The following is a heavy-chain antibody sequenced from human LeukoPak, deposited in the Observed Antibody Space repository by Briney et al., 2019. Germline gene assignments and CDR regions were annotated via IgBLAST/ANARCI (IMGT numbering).Heavy chain of an antibody. CDR1: GGSFSGYY. V-gene: IGHV4-34*01. Sequence: SETLSLTCAVYGGSFSGYYWSWIRQPPGKGLEWIGEINHSGSTNYNPSFKSRVTMSVDTSKNQFSLKLSSVTAADTAMYYCASSKSGTYYFDYWGQGTLVTVSS. D-gene: IGHD1-26*01. CDR2: INHSGST. CDR3: ASSKSGTYYFDY. J-gene: IGHJ4*02.